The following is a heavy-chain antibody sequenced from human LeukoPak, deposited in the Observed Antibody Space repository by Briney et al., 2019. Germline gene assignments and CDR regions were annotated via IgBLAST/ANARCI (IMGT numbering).Heavy chain of an antibody. CDR1: GGSISSSSYY. CDR3: ARPLHYDAFDI. V-gene: IGHV4-39*01. J-gene: IGHJ3*02. CDR2: IYYSGST. D-gene: IGHD3-10*01. Sequence: PSETLSLTCTVSGGSISSSSYYWGWIRQPPGQGLEWIGSIYYSGSTYYNPSLKSRVAISVDTSKNQFSLKLSSVTAADTAVYYCARPLHYDAFDIWGQGTMVTVSS.